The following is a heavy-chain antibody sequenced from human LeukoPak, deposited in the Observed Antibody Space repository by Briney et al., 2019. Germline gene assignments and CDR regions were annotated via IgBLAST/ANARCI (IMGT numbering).Heavy chain of an antibody. V-gene: IGHV3-23*01. CDR1: GFTLSSYA. J-gene: IGHJ4*02. CDR2: ISSSGGST. CDR3: AKGTRSSTSCYGGY. D-gene: IGHD2-2*01. Sequence: GGSLRLSCAASGFTLSSYAMCWVRQALGMGLAWVSAISSSGGSTFYADSVKGRFTISKDNSKNTLYLQMNSLRAEDTAVYYCAKGTRSSTSCYGGYWGQGTLVTVSS.